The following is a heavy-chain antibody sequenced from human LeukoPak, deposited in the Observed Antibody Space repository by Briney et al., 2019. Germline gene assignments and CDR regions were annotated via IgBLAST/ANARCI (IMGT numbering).Heavy chain of an antibody. J-gene: IGHJ4*02. CDR3: AREAIADPGKPDY. D-gene: IGHD6-13*01. Sequence: GGSLRLSCAASGFSFSSYWMHWVRQAPGKGLVWVSRVNSDGSSTSYADSVKGRFTISRDNAKNTLYVQMNSLRAEDTAVYYCAREAIADPGKPDYWGQGTLVTVSS. CDR2: VNSDGSST. V-gene: IGHV3-74*01. CDR1: GFSFSSYW.